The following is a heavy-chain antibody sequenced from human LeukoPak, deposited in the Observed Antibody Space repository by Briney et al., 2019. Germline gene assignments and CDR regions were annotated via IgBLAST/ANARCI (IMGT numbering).Heavy chain of an antibody. CDR3: ARVQTGTGDIDY. Sequence: SETLSLTCTVSGGSMSSYYWRWLRQPPGKGLAWIGYIYYSGSTNYNPSLKSRVTISVDTSKNQLSLKLSSVTAADTAVYYCARVQTGTGDIDYWGQGTLVTVSS. V-gene: IGHV4-59*01. CDR2: IYYSGST. D-gene: IGHD1-7*01. J-gene: IGHJ4*02. CDR1: GGSMSSYY.